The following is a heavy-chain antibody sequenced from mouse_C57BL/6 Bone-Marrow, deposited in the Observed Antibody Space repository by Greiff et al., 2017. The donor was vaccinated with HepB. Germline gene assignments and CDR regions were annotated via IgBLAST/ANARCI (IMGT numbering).Heavy chain of an antibody. CDR3: ARRFRITTVFYFDY. J-gene: IGHJ2*01. CDR1: GYTFTSYW. Sequence: VQLQQPGAELVMPGASVKLSCKASGYTFTSYWMHWVKQRPGQGLEWIGEIDPSDSYTNYNQKFKGKSTLTVDKSSSTAYMQLSSLTSEDSAVYYCARRFRITTVFYFDYWGQGTTLTVSS. D-gene: IGHD1-1*01. V-gene: IGHV1-69*01. CDR2: IDPSDSYT.